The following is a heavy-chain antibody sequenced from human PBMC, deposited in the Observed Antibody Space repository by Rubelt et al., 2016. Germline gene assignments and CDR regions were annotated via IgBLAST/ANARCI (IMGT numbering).Heavy chain of an antibody. CDR1: GFTFSSYG. V-gene: IGHV3-33*01. D-gene: IGHD4-17*01. Sequence: GFTFSSYGMHWVRQAPGKGLEWVAVIWYDGSNKYYADSVKGRFTISRDNSKNTLYLQMNSLRAEDTAVYYCARGSLHDYGDYFLVEVDYYYYGMDVWGQGTTVTVSS. J-gene: IGHJ6*02. CDR2: IWYDGSNK. CDR3: ARGSLHDYGDYFLVEVDYYYYGMDV.